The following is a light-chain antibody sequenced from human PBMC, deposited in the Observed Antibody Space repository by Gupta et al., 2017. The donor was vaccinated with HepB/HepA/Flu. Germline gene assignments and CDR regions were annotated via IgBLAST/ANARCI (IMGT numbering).Light chain of an antibody. V-gene: IGKV3-15*01. J-gene: IGKJ4*01. CDR2: GAS. CDR1: QSVSSN. CDR3: QQYNTWPLT. Sequence: EIVMTQYPATLSVSPGERATPSCRASQSVSSNLDLYQQKPVQAPRLLIYGASTRASAIPARFSGRGSGKVFTPTITSLQPEDFAVYYCQQYNTWPLTFGGGTKVEIK.